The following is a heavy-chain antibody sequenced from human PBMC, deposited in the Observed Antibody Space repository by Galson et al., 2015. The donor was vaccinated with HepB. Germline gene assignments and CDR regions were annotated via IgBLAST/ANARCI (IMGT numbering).Heavy chain of an antibody. CDR1: GFTFSSYA. V-gene: IGHV3-33*01. Sequence: SLRLSCAASGFTFSSYAMHWVRQAPGKGLEWVAVIWYDGSNKYYSDSVKGRFTISRDNSKNTLYLQVNSLRAEDTAVYYCARGAFYYDSSGKEGAFDIWGQGTMVTVSS. CDR3: ARGAFYYDSSGKEGAFDI. CDR2: IWYDGSNK. D-gene: IGHD3-22*01. J-gene: IGHJ3*02.